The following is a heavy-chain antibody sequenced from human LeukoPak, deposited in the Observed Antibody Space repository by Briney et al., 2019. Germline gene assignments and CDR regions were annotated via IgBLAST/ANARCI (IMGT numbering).Heavy chain of an antibody. CDR1: GGSIISGGYY. Sequence: SETLSPTCTVSGGSIISGGYYWSWIRQHPGKGLEWIGYIYYSGSTYYNPSLKSRVTISVDTSKNQFSLKLSSVTAADTAVYYCARHSSVALFDYWGQGTLVSVSS. V-gene: IGHV4-31*03. CDR2: IYYSGST. CDR3: ARHSSVALFDY. D-gene: IGHD3-22*01. J-gene: IGHJ4*02.